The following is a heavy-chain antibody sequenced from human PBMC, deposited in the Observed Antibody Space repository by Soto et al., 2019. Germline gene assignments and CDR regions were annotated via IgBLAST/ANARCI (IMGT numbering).Heavy chain of an antibody. D-gene: IGHD6-6*01. J-gene: IGHJ5*02. CDR3: ARLNNDSSSSYNWFDP. Sequence: ASVKVSCKASGYTFTGYFIHWVRQAPGQGLEWMGWINPNSGGTNYAQKFQGWVTMTRDTSINTVYMELSRLRSDDTAVYYCARLNNDSSSSYNWFDPWGQGTLVTVSS. CDR1: GYTFTGYF. CDR2: INPNSGGT. V-gene: IGHV1-2*04.